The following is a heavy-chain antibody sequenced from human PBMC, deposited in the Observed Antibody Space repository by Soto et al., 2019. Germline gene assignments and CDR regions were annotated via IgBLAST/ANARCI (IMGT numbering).Heavy chain of an antibody. Sequence: GGSLRLSCAASGFTFSNAWMNWVRQAPGKGLEWVGRIKSKTDGGTTDYAAPVKGRFTISRDDSKNTLYLQMNSLKTEDTAVYYCTTAPDFWSGYPPPNYYYYGMDVWGQGTTVTVSS. CDR1: GFTFSNAW. D-gene: IGHD3-3*01. V-gene: IGHV3-15*07. CDR2: IKSKTDGGTT. CDR3: TTAPDFWSGYPPPNYYYYGMDV. J-gene: IGHJ6*02.